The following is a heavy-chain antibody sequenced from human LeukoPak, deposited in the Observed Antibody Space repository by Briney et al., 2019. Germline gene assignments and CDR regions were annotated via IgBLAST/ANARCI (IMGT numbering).Heavy chain of an antibody. CDR3: ARGHWALAY. CDR1: GFTFNTYW. V-gene: IGHV3-7*01. J-gene: IGHJ4*02. Sequence: GGSLRVSCAASGFTFNTYWMTWVRQAPGKGLEWVAHIKPDGSEKYYVDSVKGRFTISRDNAKNSLFLQMHSLRVGDTAVYYCARGHWALAYGGQGTLVSVSS. CDR2: IKPDGSEK. D-gene: IGHD2-2*01.